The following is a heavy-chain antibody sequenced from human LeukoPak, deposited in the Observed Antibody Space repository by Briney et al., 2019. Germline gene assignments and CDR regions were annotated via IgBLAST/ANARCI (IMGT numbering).Heavy chain of an antibody. CDR2: IYYSGRT. CDR1: GGSISSYY. V-gene: IGHV4-59*08. D-gene: IGHD6-19*01. J-gene: IGHJ4*02. Sequence: SETLSLTCTVSGGSISSYYWSWIRQPPGKGLEWIGYIYYSGRTNYNPSLKSRVTISVDTSKNQFSLKLSSATAADTAVYYCAGTRIAVAGTYFDYWGQGTLVTVSS. CDR3: AGTRIAVAGTYFDY.